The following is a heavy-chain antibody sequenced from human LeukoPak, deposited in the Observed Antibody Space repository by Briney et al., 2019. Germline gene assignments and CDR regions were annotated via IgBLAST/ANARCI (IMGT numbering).Heavy chain of an antibody. CDR1: EFSVGSNY. D-gene: IGHD4-17*01. J-gene: IGHJ4*02. Sequence: PGGSLRLSCAASEFSVGSNYMTWVRQAPGKRLEWVSLIYSGGSTYYADSVKGRFTISRDNSKNTLYLQMNSLRAEDTAVYYCARVGIYGDYGRYFDYWGQGTLVTVSS. V-gene: IGHV3-66*01. CDR3: ARVGIYGDYGRYFDY. CDR2: IYSGGST.